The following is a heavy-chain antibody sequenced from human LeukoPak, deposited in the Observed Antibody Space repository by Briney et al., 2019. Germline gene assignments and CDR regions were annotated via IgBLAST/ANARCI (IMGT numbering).Heavy chain of an antibody. Sequence: ASVKVSCKASGYTFTSYDINWVRQATGQGLEWVGWMNPNSGNTGYAQKFQGRVTMTRNTSISTAYMELSSLRSEDTAVYYWASRQKDILSLDPWGQGTLVTVSS. V-gene: IGHV1-8*01. CDR2: MNPNSGNT. J-gene: IGHJ5*02. D-gene: IGHD2-21*01. CDR1: GYTFTSYD. CDR3: ASRQKDILSLDP.